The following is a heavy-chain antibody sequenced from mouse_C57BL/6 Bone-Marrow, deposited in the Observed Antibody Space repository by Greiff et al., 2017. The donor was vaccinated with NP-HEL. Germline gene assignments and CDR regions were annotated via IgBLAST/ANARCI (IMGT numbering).Heavy chain of an antibody. CDR3: AREGITTVVATDYAMDY. V-gene: IGHV1-53*01. D-gene: IGHD1-1*01. CDR1: GYTFTSYW. J-gene: IGHJ4*01. CDR2: INPSNGGT. Sequence: QVQLQQPGTELVKPGASVKLSCKASGYTFTSYWMHWVKQRPGQGLEWIGNINPSNGGTNYNEKFKSKATLTVDKSSSTAYMQLSSLTSEDSAVYYCAREGITTVVATDYAMDYWGQGTSVTVSS.